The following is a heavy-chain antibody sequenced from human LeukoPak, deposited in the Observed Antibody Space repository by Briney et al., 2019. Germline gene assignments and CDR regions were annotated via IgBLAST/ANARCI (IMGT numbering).Heavy chain of an antibody. CDR2: INHSGST. CDR3: ARDKRGYSYGYGRGHDY. CDR1: GGSISGYY. Sequence: SETLSLTCTVSGGSISGYYWSWIRQPPGKGLEWIGEINHSGSTNYNPSLKSRVTISVDTSKNQFSLKLSSVTAADTAVYYCARDKRGYSYGYGRGHDYWGQGTLVTVSS. D-gene: IGHD5-18*01. V-gene: IGHV4-34*01. J-gene: IGHJ4*02.